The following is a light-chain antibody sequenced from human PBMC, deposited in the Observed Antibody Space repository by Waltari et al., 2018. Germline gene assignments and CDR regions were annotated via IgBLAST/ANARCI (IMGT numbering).Light chain of an antibody. J-gene: IGLJ2*01. Sequence: QSALTQPRSVSGSPGQSVTFSCTGTSSDIGAYNYVSWYQQHPGKAPKVMIHDVSKRPAGVRDRFSGSKSGNTASLTISGLQAEDEADYYCCSYAGSYTFVFGGGTKLTVL. CDR2: DVS. CDR3: CSYAGSYTFV. CDR1: SSDIGAYNY. V-gene: IGLV2-11*01.